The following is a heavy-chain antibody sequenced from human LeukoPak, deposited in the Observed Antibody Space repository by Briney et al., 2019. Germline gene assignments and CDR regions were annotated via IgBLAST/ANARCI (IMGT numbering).Heavy chain of an antibody. CDR1: GGTFSSYA. J-gene: IGHJ3*02. CDR3: AKLGGGDCYFHFDI. D-gene: IGHD2-21*01. CDR2: IIPIFGTA. V-gene: IGHV1-69*05. Sequence: SVKVSCKASGGTFSSYATSWVRQAPGQGLEWMGRIIPIFGTANYAQKFQGRVTITTDESTSTAYMELSSLRSEDTAVYYCAKLGGGDCYFHFDIWGQGTMVTVSS.